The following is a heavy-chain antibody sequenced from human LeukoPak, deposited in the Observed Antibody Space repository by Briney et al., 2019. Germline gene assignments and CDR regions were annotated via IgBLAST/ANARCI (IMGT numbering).Heavy chain of an antibody. D-gene: IGHD6-19*01. CDR3: AKGPNSSGWTNWFDP. Sequence: GGSLRLSCAASGFTFSSYAMSWVRQAPGKGLEWVSAISGSGGSTYYADSVKGRFTISRDNSKNTLYLQMNSLRAEDTAVYYCAKGPNSSGWTNWFDPWGQGTLVTVSS. V-gene: IGHV3-23*01. CDR2: ISGSGGST. J-gene: IGHJ5*02. CDR1: GFTFSSYA.